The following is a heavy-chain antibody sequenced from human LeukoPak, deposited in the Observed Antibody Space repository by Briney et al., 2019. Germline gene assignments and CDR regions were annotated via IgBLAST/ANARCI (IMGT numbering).Heavy chain of an antibody. D-gene: IGHD1-26*01. Sequence: PSETLSLTCTVSGGSISRYYWSWIRQPPGKGLEWIGYIYYSGSTNYNPSLKSRVTISVDTSKNQFSLKLSSVTAADTAVYYCARTSGSYYGGIDYWGQGTLVTVSS. J-gene: IGHJ4*02. CDR3: ARTSGSYYGGIDY. CDR1: GGSISRYY. CDR2: IYYSGST. V-gene: IGHV4-59*08.